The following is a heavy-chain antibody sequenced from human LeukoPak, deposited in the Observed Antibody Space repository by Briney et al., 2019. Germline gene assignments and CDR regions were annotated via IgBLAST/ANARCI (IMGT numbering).Heavy chain of an antibody. J-gene: IGHJ4*02. Sequence: ASVKVSCKASGYTFTGYYMHWVRQAPGQGLEWMGWINPNSGGTNYAQKFQGRVTMTRDTSISTAYMELSRLRSDDTAVYYCARDEAVAGILFDYWGQGTLVTVSS. CDR1: GYTFTGYY. CDR3: ARDEAVAGILFDY. CDR2: INPNSGGT. V-gene: IGHV1-2*02. D-gene: IGHD6-19*01.